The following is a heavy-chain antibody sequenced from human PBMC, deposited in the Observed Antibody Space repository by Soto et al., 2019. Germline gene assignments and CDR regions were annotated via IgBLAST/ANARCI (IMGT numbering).Heavy chain of an antibody. D-gene: IGHD2-2*01. CDR2: INHSGST. CDR3: ADPVPAPTHYDYYDMDV. V-gene: IGHV4-34*01. CDR1: GGSFSGYY. J-gene: IGHJ6*02. Sequence: SETLSLTCAVYGGSFSGYYWSWIRQPRGKGLEWIGEINHSGSTNYNPSLKSRVTISVDNFKNTLYLQMNSLRADDTAVYYCADPVPAPTHYDYYDMDVWGQGTTVTVSS.